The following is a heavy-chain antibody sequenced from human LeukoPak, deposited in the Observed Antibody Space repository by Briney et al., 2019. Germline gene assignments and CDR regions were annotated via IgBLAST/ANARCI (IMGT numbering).Heavy chain of an antibody. Sequence: ASVKVSCTASGYTFTSYGIAWVRQAPGQGLQWMGWISANNGDTSYSQKLQGRVTMTTDTPTNTAYMELRSLTSDDTAVYYCARDPPGLTLGSPGDYWGQGTLVIVSS. D-gene: IGHD3-16*01. J-gene: IGHJ4*02. CDR1: GYTFTSYG. V-gene: IGHV1-18*01. CDR2: ISANNGDT. CDR3: ARDPPGLTLGSPGDY.